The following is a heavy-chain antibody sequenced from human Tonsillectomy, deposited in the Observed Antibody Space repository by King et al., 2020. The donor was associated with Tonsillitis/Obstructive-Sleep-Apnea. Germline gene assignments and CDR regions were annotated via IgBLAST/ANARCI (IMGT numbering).Heavy chain of an antibody. CDR1: GYTFTGFF. CDR2: INPNSGGT. J-gene: IGHJ4*02. CDR3: ATTLDTGSFYRDYFDS. V-gene: IGHV1-2*04. Sequence: QLVQSGAEVKKPGASVKVSCKASGYTFTGFFLHWVLQAPGHWLELIGWINPNSGGTEYAQKFRGSVTMTRDTSINTAYMELNRLRSDDTAIYYCATTLDTGSFYRDYFDSWGQGTLLTVSS. D-gene: IGHD1-26*01.